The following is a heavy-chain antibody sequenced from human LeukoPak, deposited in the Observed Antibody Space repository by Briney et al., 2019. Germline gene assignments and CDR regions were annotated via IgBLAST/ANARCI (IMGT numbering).Heavy chain of an antibody. CDR2: IRGSGSNT. CDR3: AKDGIYVGRATGGY. CDR1: GFTFSNYA. J-gene: IGHJ4*02. D-gene: IGHD5-12*01. V-gene: IGHV3-23*01. Sequence: GGSLRLSCAASGFTFSNYAMNWVRQAPGKGLEWVSTIRGSGSNTFYADSVKGRFTISRDNSKNTLYLQMNSLRAEDTAVYYCAKDGIYVGRATGGYWGQGTLVTVSS.